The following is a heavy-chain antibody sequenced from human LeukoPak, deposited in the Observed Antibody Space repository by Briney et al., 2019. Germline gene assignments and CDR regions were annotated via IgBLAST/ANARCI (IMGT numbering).Heavy chain of an antibody. CDR3: ARSRYGSGPYYFDY. Sequence: SETLSLTCTVSGGSTSSNSYYWGWIRQPPGKGLEWIGSIYYSGSTYYNPSLKSRVTISVDTSKNQFSLKLSSVTAADTAVYYCARSRYGSGPYYFDYWGQGTLVTVSS. J-gene: IGHJ4*02. D-gene: IGHD3-10*01. CDR2: IYYSGST. CDR1: GGSTSSNSYY. V-gene: IGHV4-39*01.